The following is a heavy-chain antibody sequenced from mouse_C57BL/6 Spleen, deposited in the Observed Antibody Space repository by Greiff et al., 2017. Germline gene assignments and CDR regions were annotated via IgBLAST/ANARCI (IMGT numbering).Heavy chain of an antibody. CDR1: GFTFSSYA. D-gene: IGHD2-4*01. CDR2: ISSGGDYI. Sequence: EVQRVESGEGLVKPGGSLKLSCAASGFTFSSYAMSWVRQTPEKRLEWVAYISSGGDYIYYADTVKGRFTISRDNARNTLYLQMSSLKSEDTAMYYCTRESYDYDGAWFAYWGQGTLVTVSA. CDR3: TRESYDYDGAWFAY. J-gene: IGHJ3*01. V-gene: IGHV5-9-1*02.